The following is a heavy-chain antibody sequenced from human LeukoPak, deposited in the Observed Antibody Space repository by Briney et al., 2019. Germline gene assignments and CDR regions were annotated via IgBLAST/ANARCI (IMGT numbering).Heavy chain of an antibody. J-gene: IGHJ4*02. CDR3: ARDPGSLDTAMAFDY. D-gene: IGHD5-18*01. V-gene: IGHV1-69*05. Sequence: SVKVSCKASGGTFSSYAISWVRQAPGQGLEWMGRIIPIFGTANYAQKFQGRVTITTDESTSTAYMELSSLRSEDTAVYYCARDPGSLDTAMAFDYWGQGTLVTVSS. CDR1: GGTFSSYA. CDR2: IIPIFGTA.